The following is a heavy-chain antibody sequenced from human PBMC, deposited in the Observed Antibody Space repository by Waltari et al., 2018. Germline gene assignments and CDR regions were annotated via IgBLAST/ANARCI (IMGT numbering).Heavy chain of an antibody. V-gene: IGHV4-4*02. D-gene: IGHD5-18*01. CDR1: GGSVTSNNW. CDR2: VFHAGHT. CDR3: ARGGGYMHDY. Sequence: QLQESGPGLVNPSGTLSLTCAVSGGSVTSNNWWSWVRQPPGKGLEWIGEVFHAGHTNYNPSFNSRVTISMDQSNNQISLTLSSVTAADTAVYHCARGGGYMHDYWGQGTLVTVSS. J-gene: IGHJ4*02.